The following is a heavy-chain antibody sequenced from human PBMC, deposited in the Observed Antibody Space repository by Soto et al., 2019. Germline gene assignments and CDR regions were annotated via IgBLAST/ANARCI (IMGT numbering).Heavy chain of an antibody. D-gene: IGHD3-22*01. CDR1: GGSISSGDYY. Sequence: SETLSLTCTVSGGSISSGDYYWSWIRQPPGKGLEWIGYIYYSGSTYYNPSLKSRVTISVDTSKNQFSLKLSSVTAADTAVYYCARANNYYDMSGWYYFDYWGQGTLVTVSS. CDR2: IYYSGST. V-gene: IGHV4-30-4*01. CDR3: ARANNYYDMSGWYYFDY. J-gene: IGHJ4*02.